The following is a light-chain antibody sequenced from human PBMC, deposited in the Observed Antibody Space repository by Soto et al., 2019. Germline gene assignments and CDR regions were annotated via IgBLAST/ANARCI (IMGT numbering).Light chain of an antibody. Sequence: EIVMTQSPATLSVSPGERATLSCRASQSVSSYLAWYQKKPGKAPRLLIYGASTRATGIPSRFSGSGSGTEFTLTISSLQSEDFAVYYCQQYNNWPYTFGQGTKLESK. CDR2: GAS. CDR1: QSVSSY. J-gene: IGKJ2*01. CDR3: QQYNNWPYT. V-gene: IGKV3-15*01.